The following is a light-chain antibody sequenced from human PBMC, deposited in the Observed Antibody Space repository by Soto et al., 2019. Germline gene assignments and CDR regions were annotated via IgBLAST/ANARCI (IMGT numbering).Light chain of an antibody. CDR1: QSVRSSF. CDR3: QQYENSVMYT. J-gene: IGKJ2*01. V-gene: IGKV3-20*01. Sequence: EIVLTQSPGTLSLSPGERATLSCRASQSVRSSFFAWYQQKPGQAPRLLIYDVSVRATGIPDRFSGSGSGTDFNLTITRLEPEDFAVYYCQQYENSVMYTFGQGTKLEIK. CDR2: DVS.